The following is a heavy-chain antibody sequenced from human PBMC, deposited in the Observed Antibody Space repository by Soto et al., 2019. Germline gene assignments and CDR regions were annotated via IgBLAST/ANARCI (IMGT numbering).Heavy chain of an antibody. CDR2: ISSSGSTI. D-gene: IGHD3-16*01. J-gene: IGHJ4*02. Sequence: EESGGGLVNPGGSLRLSCEASGFVFSEYYMAWIRQAPGKGLEWVSYISSSGSTIFYADSVKGRFTISRDNANDSAFLQMDSLRAADTAIYYCTRSPPFGGRRVDYWGQGPLVLVSS. V-gene: IGHV3-11*01. CDR1: GFVFSEYY. CDR3: TRSPPFGGRRVDY.